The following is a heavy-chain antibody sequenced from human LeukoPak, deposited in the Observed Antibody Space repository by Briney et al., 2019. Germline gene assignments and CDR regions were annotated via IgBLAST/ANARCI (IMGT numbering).Heavy chain of an antibody. J-gene: IGHJ4*02. CDR2: IKHDGSEQ. Sequence: PGGSLRLSCAASGLTFSTYGMSWVRQAPGKGLEWVANIKHDGSEQYYVDSVKGRFTISRHNAENSLYLQMNSLRAEDTAMYYCARSPTYYDFWSGDKFIDYWGQGTLVTVSS. CDR1: GLTFSTYG. V-gene: IGHV3-7*01. CDR3: ARSPTYYDFWSGDKFIDY. D-gene: IGHD3-3*01.